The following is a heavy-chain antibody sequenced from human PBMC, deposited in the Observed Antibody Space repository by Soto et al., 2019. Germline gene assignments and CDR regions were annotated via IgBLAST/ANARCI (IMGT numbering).Heavy chain of an antibody. V-gene: IGHV3-33*01. J-gene: IGHJ4*02. CDR3: ARDGASGWNLDY. CDR2: IWSDGSRQ. D-gene: IGHD6-19*01. CDR1: GFTFRNYA. Sequence: QVRLVESGGGAVQPGRSLKLSCTASGFTFRNYAMHWVRQAPGKGLEWVAFIWSDGSRQDYAESVRGRFTISRDDSNNRLDLQMNSLRVEDTALYYCARDGASGWNLDYWCQGTLVTVTS.